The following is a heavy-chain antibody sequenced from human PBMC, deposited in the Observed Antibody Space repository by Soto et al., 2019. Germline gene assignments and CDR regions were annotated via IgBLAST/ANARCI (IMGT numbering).Heavy chain of an antibody. CDR3: ARDYDFWSRFGYYYYGMDV. J-gene: IGHJ6*02. V-gene: IGHV1-18*01. CDR1: GYTFTSYG. Sequence: QVQLVQSGAEVKKPGASVKVSCKASGYTFTSYGISWVRQAPGQGLEWMGWISAYNGNTNYAQKLQGRVTMTTDTSTSTAYMELRSLRSDDTAVYYCARDYDFWSRFGYYYYGMDVWGQGTTVTVSS. D-gene: IGHD3-3*01. CDR2: ISAYNGNT.